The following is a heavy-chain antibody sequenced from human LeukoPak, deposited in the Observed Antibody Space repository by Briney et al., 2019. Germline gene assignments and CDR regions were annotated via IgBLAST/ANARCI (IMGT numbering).Heavy chain of an antibody. CDR3: AKAHCSSTSCSRADN. Sequence: GGSLRLSCAASGFTFTRNAMAWVRQAPGKGLEWVSAIDGCGGTTFYADSVKGRVTISRVQSTNTVYLQMNSLGADDTAVYYCAKAHCSSTSCSRADNWGQGTLVTVSS. J-gene: IGHJ4*02. D-gene: IGHD2-2*01. CDR1: GFTFTRNA. V-gene: IGHV3-23*01. CDR2: IDGCGGTT.